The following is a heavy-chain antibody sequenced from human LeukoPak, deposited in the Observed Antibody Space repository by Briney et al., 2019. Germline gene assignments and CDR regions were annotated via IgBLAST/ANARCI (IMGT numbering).Heavy chain of an antibody. V-gene: IGHV1-69*04. Sequence: ASVKVSCKASGGTFSSYAISWVRQAPGQGLEWMGRIIPILGIANYAQKFQGRVTITADKSTSTAYMELSSLRSEDTAVYYCARERGSGGYNRMNAFDIWGQGTMVTVSS. CDR3: ARERGSGGYNRMNAFDI. CDR1: GGTFSSYA. D-gene: IGHD3-10*01. CDR2: IIPILGIA. J-gene: IGHJ3*02.